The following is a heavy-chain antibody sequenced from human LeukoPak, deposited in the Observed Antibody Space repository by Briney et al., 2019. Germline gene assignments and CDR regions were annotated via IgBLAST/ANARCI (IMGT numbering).Heavy chain of an antibody. D-gene: IGHD3-3*01. CDR1: GFTFSDHY. CDR3: ARAHDFYYYGMDV. CDR2: TRNKANSYTT. Sequence: PGGSLRLSCAASGFTFSDHYMDWVRQAPGKGLEWVGRTRNKANSYTTEYAASVKGRFTISRDDSKNSLYLQMNSLKTEDTAVYYCARAHDFYYYGMDVWGQGTTVTVSS. V-gene: IGHV3-72*01. J-gene: IGHJ6*02.